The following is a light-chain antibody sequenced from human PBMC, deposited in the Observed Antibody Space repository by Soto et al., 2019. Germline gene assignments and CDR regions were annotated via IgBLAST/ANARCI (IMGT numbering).Light chain of an antibody. CDR1: QSVSSNY. J-gene: IGKJ4*01. CDR2: DAS. Sequence: EIVLTQSPGTLSLSPGERATFSCRASQSVSSNYLAWYQQRPGQAPRLLIYDASKRAAGIPARFSGRGSGTDFTLTISSLEPEDFAVYYCQQRFDWPLTFGGGTKV. V-gene: IGKV3-11*01. CDR3: QQRFDWPLT.